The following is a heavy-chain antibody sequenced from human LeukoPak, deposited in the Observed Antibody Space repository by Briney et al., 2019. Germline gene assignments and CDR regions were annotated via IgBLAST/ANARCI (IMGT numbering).Heavy chain of an antibody. CDR1: VYTFTSFG. CDR3: ARVNSPYYNILTGYFY. J-gene: IGHJ4*02. Sequence: GASVKVSCKASVYTFTSFGITWVRQAPGQGLEWVGWSSASNGNTKYAQKFQGRVAMTTDTSTSTAYMELSSLRSDDTAVYYCARVNSPYYNILTGYFYWGQGTLVTVSS. CDR2: SSASNGNT. D-gene: IGHD3-9*01. V-gene: IGHV1-18*01.